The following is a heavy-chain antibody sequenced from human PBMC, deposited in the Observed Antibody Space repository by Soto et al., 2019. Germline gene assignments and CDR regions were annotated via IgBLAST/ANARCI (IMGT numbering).Heavy chain of an antibody. J-gene: IGHJ4*02. CDR2: INAGNGNT. Sequence: GASVKVSCKASGYTFTSYGISWVRQAPGQRLEWMGWINAGNGNTKYSQKLQGRVTITRDTSASTVFIELSSLTSEDTALYYCARGQGNSGYDPLDFWGLGTLVTVSS. D-gene: IGHD5-12*01. CDR1: GYTFTSYG. CDR3: ARGQGNSGYDPLDF. V-gene: IGHV1-3*01.